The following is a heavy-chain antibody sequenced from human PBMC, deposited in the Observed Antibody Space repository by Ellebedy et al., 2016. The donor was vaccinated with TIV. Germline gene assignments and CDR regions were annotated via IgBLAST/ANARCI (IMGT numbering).Heavy chain of an antibody. V-gene: IGHV1-2*04. CDR1: GYTFTDYY. CDR2: INPNSGGT. Sequence: AASVKVSCKASGYTFTDYYLHWVRQAPGQGLEWLGWINPNSGGTKFAQKFQGWVTLTRDTTITTAYMELGSLTSDDTATAVFYCARGGSSNWYEAFDFWGQGTLVTASS. CDR3: ARGGSSNWYEAFDF. J-gene: IGHJ4*02. D-gene: IGHD6-13*01.